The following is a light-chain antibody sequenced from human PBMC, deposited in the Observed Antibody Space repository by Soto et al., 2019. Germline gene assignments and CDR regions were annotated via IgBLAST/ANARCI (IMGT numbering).Light chain of an antibody. CDR3: QQYGSSPLVT. Sequence: EIVFTQSPGTLSLSPGERATLSCRASQSVSSSYLAWYQQKPGQAPRLLIYGASSRATGIPDRFSGSGSGTDFPLTISRLEPEDFAVYYCQQYGSSPLVTFGGGTKVEIK. CDR1: QSVSSSY. V-gene: IGKV3-20*01. J-gene: IGKJ4*01. CDR2: GAS.